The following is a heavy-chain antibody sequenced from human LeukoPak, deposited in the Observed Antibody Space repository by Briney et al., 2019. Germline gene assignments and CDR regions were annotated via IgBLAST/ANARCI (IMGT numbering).Heavy chain of an antibody. CDR3: ARVRRVRGVIAHFDY. CDR2: INHSGST. Sequence: PETLSLTCAVYGGSFSGYYWSWIRQPPGKGLEWIGEINHSGSTNYNPSLKSRVTISVDTSKNQFSLKLSSVTAADTAVYYCARVRRVRGVIAHFDYWGQGTLVTVSS. D-gene: IGHD3-10*01. J-gene: IGHJ4*02. V-gene: IGHV4-34*01. CDR1: GGSFSGYY.